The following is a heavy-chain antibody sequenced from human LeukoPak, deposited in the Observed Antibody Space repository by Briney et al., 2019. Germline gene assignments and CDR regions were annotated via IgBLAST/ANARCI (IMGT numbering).Heavy chain of an antibody. CDR1: GFTFSSYG. CDR3: ARDGPAYCGGDCYWDY. J-gene: IGHJ4*02. V-gene: IGHV3-33*01. Sequence: GGSLRLSCAASGFTFSSYGMHWVRQAPGKGLEWVAVIWYDGSNKYYADSVKGRFTISRDNCKNTLYLQMNSLRAEDTAVYYCARDGPAYCGGDCYWDYWGQGTLVTVSS. CDR2: IWYDGSNK. D-gene: IGHD2-21*02.